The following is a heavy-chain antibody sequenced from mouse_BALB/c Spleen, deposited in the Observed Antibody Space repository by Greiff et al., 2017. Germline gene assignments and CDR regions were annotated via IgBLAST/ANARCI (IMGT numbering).Heavy chain of an antibody. J-gene: IGHJ4*01. CDR2: ISSGGGST. CDR1: GFAFSSYD. D-gene: IGHD2-1*01. Sequence: EVKLMESGGGLVKPGGSLKLSCAASGFAFSSYDMSWVRQTPEKRLEWVAYISSGGGSTYYPDTVKGRFTISRDNAKNTLYLQMSSLKSEDTAMYYCARLYGNSLYAMDYWGQGTSVTVSS. V-gene: IGHV5-12-1*01. CDR3: ARLYGNSLYAMDY.